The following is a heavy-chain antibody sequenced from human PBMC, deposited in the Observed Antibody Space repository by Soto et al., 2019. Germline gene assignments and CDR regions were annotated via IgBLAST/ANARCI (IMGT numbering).Heavy chain of an antibody. CDR2: LKPRKGQT. V-gene: IGHV1-8*01. D-gene: IGHD5-18*01. Sequence: QVQLVQSGAEVKKPGASVKVSCQTSGYNFSAYYFNWVRQAAAQGPEWMAWLKPRKGQTGYVQKFRGRVSMTREPSIATVYLELRRLTCEDTAIYYCAREADTSMVDYWGQGTLVTVSS. J-gene: IGHJ4*02. CDR1: GYNFSAYY. CDR3: AREADTSMVDY.